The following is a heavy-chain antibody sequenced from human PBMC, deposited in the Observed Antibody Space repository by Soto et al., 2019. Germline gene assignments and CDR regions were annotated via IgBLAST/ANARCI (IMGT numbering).Heavy chain of an antibody. CDR2: LSGNGADT. Sequence: EVQLLESGGGLVQPGGSVRLSCAASGFIFSNFVMGWVRQPPGKGLEWVSALSGNGADTYYADSVMGRFTISRDNSKNTLYLQMNSLRAEDTAVYYCAKRRGDGFFDLWGRGTLVTVSS. J-gene: IGHJ2*01. V-gene: IGHV3-23*01. CDR3: AKRRGDGFFDL. CDR1: GFIFSNFV. D-gene: IGHD7-27*01.